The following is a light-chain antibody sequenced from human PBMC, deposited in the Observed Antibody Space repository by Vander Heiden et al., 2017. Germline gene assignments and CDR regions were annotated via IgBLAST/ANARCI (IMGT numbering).Light chain of an antibody. Sequence: EIVMTQSPATMSVSPGERATLSCRASQSVSSNLAWYQQKPVQAPRLLIYGASIRATGIPARFSGSGSGTEFTLTISSLQSEDFAVYYCQQDYNCPNTFGQGTKLEIK. CDR1: QSVSSN. J-gene: IGKJ2*01. V-gene: IGKV3D-15*01. CDR3: QQDYNCPNT. CDR2: GAS.